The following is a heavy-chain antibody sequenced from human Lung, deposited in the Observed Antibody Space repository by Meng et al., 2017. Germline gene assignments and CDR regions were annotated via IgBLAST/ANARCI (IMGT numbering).Heavy chain of an antibody. CDR1: GDSVSSNSAA. CDR2: TYYRSNWYY. CDR3: ARSQQWLDS. D-gene: IGHD6-19*01. J-gene: IGHJ4*02. V-gene: IGHV6-1*01. Sequence: QVHLQQSGPGLVKPSQTLSLTCAISGDSVSSNSAAWNWIRQSPSRGLEWLRRTYYRSNWYYDYAVSVKGPISINPDTSKNQFSLQLNSVTPEDTAVYYCARSQQWLDSWGQGTLVTVSS.